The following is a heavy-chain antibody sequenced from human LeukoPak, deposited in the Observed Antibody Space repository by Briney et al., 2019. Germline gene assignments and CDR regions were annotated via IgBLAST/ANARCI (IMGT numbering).Heavy chain of an antibody. CDR3: ARVRRSSWPLDY. CDR1: GGSISSYY. V-gene: IGHV4-34*01. D-gene: IGHD6-13*01. J-gene: IGHJ4*02. CDR2: INHSGST. Sequence: SETLSLTCTVSGGSISSYYWSWIRQPPGEGLEWIGEINHSGSTNYNPSLKSRVTISVDTSKNQFSLKLSSVTAADTAVYYCARVRRSSWPLDYWGQGTLVTVSS.